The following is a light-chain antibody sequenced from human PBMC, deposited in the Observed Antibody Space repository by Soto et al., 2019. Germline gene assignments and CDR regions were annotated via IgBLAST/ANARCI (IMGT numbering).Light chain of an antibody. J-gene: IGKJ5*01. CDR1: QSVSNY. CDR2: GAS. Sequence: IVLTQSPATLTLSPGETATLSCRASQSVSNYLAWYQHKPGQAPRLLIYGASNRATGISARISGSGSGRDFSLTINSLEPEDSAVYYCHQRTNWPSITFGQGTRLEI. V-gene: IGKV3-11*02. CDR3: HQRTNWPSIT.